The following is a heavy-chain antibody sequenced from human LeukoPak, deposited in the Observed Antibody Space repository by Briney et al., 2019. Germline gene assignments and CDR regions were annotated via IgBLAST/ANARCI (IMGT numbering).Heavy chain of an antibody. D-gene: IGHD6-19*01. CDR1: GFTFDDYA. Sequence: GGSLRLSCAASGFTFDDYAMHWVRQAPGKGLEWVSGISWNSGSIGYADSVKGRFTISRDNAKNSLYLQMNSLRAEDTALYYCAKDIRSTAVPYGMDVWGQGTTVTVSS. J-gene: IGHJ6*02. CDR3: AKDIRSTAVPYGMDV. CDR2: ISWNSGSI. V-gene: IGHV3-9*01.